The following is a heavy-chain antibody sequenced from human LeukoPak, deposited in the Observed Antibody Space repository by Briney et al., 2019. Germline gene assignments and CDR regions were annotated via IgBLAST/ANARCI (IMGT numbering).Heavy chain of an antibody. D-gene: IGHD3-10*01. Sequence: GGSLRLSCAASGFTFSDYYMSWIRQAPGKGPECVSYISSSSSYTNYADPLKGRFTISRDNAKNSLYLQMNSLRAEDTAVYYCARDRAYYGSVDDAFDIWGQGTMVTVSS. V-gene: IGHV3-11*06. CDR2: ISSSSSYT. CDR3: ARDRAYYGSVDDAFDI. J-gene: IGHJ3*02. CDR1: GFTFSDYY.